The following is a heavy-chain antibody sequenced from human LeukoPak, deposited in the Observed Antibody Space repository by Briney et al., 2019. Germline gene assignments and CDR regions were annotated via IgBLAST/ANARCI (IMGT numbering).Heavy chain of an antibody. CDR2: ISWNSVNI. CDR1: GFTFDDYA. CDR3: ARHLNYYLDY. D-gene: IGHD3-10*01. V-gene: IGHV3-9*01. J-gene: IGHJ4*02. Sequence: GRSLRLSCAASGFTFDDYAMHWVRQAPGKGLEWVSGISWNSVNIGYADSVKGRFTISRDNAKNTLYLQMNSLRAEDTAVYYCARHLNYYLDYWGQGTLVTVSS.